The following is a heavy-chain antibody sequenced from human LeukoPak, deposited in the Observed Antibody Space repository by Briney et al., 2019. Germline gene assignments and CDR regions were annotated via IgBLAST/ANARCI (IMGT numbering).Heavy chain of an antibody. CDR1: GFMFSSNW. D-gene: IGHD5-24*01. V-gene: IGHV3-7*03. Sequence: GGSLRLSCAASGFMFSSNWMSWVRLAPGKGLEWVANIKEDGTETYYVDSVKGRFTISRDNAKNSLYLQMNSLRVEDTAVYYCAKEGRSLQTYWGQGTLSPSPQ. J-gene: IGHJ4*02. CDR2: IKEDGTET. CDR3: AKEGRSLQTY.